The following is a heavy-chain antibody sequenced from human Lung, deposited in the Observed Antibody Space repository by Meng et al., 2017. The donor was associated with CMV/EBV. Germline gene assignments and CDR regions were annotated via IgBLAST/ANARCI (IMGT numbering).Heavy chain of an antibody. CDR2: ISYDGSNK. CDR1: GFTFSSYA. J-gene: IGHJ4*02. CDR3: AKDPGFGFSTALDY. V-gene: IGHV3-30*04. D-gene: IGHD3-16*01. Sequence: SCAASGFTFSSYAMHWVRQAPGKGLEWVAVISYDGSNKDYADSVKGRFNISRDNSKNTLYLQMNSLRAEDTAVYYCAKDPGFGFSTALDYWGQGTXVTVSS.